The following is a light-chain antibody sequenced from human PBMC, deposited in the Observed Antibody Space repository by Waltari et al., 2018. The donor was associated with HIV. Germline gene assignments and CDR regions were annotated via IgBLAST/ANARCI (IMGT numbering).Light chain of an antibody. CDR3: QQYLSPPPT. CDR2: WAS. Sequence: AVSLGERATINCKSTHSVFYRPNNKNCIAWYQQRPGQAPKLLISWASARESGVSDRFSGSGSGTNFTLTITSLKTEDVAIYFCQQYLSPPPTFGQGTKVQIK. V-gene: IGKV4-1*01. CDR1: HSVFYRPNNKNC. J-gene: IGKJ1*01.